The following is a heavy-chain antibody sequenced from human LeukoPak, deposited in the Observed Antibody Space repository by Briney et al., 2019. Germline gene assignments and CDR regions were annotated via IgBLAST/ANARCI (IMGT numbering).Heavy chain of an antibody. CDR1: GFTFSSYG. V-gene: IGHV3-48*04. D-gene: IGHD2-2*01. CDR2: ISSSGSSI. CDR3: ARDPRCSSMSCYRSSFYGMDV. J-gene: IGHJ6*02. Sequence: PGGSLRLSCAASGFTFSSYGMHWVRQAPGKGLEWVSYISSSGSSIYYADSVKGRFTISRDNAKNSLYLQMNSLRAEDTAVYYCARDPRCSSMSCYRSSFYGMDVWGQGTTVTVSS.